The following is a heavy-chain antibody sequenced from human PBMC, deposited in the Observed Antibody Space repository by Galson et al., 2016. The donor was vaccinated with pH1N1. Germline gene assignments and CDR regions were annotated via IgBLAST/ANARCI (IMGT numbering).Heavy chain of an antibody. CDR2: IYSGGST. D-gene: IGHD3-10*01. CDR3: ARVLHFGELGNWFDP. V-gene: IGHV3-66*02. J-gene: IGHJ5*02. CDR1: GLTVRSNY. Sequence: SLRLSCAASGLTVRSNYMSWVRQAPGKGLEWVSVIYSGGSTYYADSVKGRFTISRDNSKDTLYLHMNSLRVEDTAVYYCARVLHFGELGNWFDPWGQGTLVTVS.